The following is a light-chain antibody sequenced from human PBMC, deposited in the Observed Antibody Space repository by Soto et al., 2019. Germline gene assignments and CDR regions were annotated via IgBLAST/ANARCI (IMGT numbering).Light chain of an antibody. CDR1: QSISSW. J-gene: IGKJ1*01. V-gene: IGKV1-5*03. Sequence: QVTQSPFTLSASVANTLTIPCRASQSISSWLAWYQQKPGKAPKLLIYKASSLESGVPSRFSGSGSGTEFTLTISSLQPDDFATYYCQQYNSYSTFGQGTKVDIK. CDR2: KAS. CDR3: QQYNSYST.